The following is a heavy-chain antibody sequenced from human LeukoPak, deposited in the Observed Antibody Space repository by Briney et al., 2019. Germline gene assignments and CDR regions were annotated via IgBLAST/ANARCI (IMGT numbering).Heavy chain of an antibody. D-gene: IGHD3-22*01. CDR3: ATSTGRYDSSGYYRVYAFDI. CDR1: GYTFTSYG. Sequence: GASVKVSCKASGYTFTSYGISWVRQAPGQGLEWMGWISAYNGNTNYAQKLQGRVTMTTDTSTNTAYMELRSLRSDDTAVHYCATSTGRYDSSGYYRVYAFDIWGQGTMVTVSS. J-gene: IGHJ3*02. CDR2: ISAYNGNT. V-gene: IGHV1-18*01.